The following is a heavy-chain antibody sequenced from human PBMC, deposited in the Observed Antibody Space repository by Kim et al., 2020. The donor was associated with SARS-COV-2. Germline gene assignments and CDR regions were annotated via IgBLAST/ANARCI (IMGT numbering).Heavy chain of an antibody. V-gene: IGHV3-21*01. CDR1: GFTFSSYS. J-gene: IGHJ6*02. D-gene: IGHD4-17*01. CDR2: ISSSSSYI. Sequence: GGSLRLSCAASGFTFSSYSMNWVRQAPGKGLEWVSSISSSSSYIYYADSVKGRFTISRDNAKNSLYLQMNSLRAEDTAVYYCARVLSLGDYEFYYYGMDVWGQGTTVTVSS. CDR3: ARVLSLGDYEFYYYGMDV.